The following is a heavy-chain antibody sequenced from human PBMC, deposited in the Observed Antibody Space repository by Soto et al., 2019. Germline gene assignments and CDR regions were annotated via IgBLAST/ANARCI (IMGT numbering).Heavy chain of an antibody. J-gene: IGHJ3*02. V-gene: IGHV3-23*01. CDR3: AKFQSGRTTDAFDI. CDR2: ISGSGSST. D-gene: IGHD3-10*01. CDR1: GFTFSSYA. Sequence: GGSLRLSCAASGFTFSSYAISWVRQAPGKGLEWVSSISGSGSSTYYADSVKGRFTISRDNSKNTLYLQMNSLRAEDTAIYYCAKFQSGRTTDAFDIWGQGTMVTVSS.